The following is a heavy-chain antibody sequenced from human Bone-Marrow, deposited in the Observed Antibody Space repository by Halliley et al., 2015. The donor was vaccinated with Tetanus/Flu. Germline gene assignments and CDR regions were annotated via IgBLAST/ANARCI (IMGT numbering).Heavy chain of an antibody. CDR1: GFTFTRYT. V-gene: IGHV3-21*01. J-gene: IGHJ4*02. Sequence: SLRLSCAASGFTFTRYTMNWVRQAPGKGLEWVSSISSSTTYINYADSVRGRFTISRDNARNSLFLQMNSLRAEDTAVYYCARDHDVLTYSLDYWGQGTLVTVSS. CDR2: ISSSTTYI. D-gene: IGHD3-9*01. CDR3: ARDHDVLTYSLDY.